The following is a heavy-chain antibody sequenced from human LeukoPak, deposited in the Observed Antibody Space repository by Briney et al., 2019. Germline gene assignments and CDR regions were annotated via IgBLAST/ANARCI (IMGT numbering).Heavy chain of an antibody. D-gene: IGHD2-21*02. CDR2: ISGSGGST. J-gene: IGHJ3*02. CDR1: GFTFSSYA. V-gene: IGHV3-23*01. Sequence: PGGSLRLSCAASGFTFSSYAMSWVRQAPGKGLEWVSAISGSGGSTYYADSVKGRFTISRDNSKNTLYLQMNSLRAEDTAVYYCAKDLHAYCGGDCSDAFDIWGQGTMVTVSS. CDR3: AKDLHAYCGGDCSDAFDI.